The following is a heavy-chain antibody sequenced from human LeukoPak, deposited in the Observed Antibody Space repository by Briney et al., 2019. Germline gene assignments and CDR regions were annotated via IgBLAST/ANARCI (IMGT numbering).Heavy chain of an antibody. D-gene: IGHD1-26*01. Sequence: ASVKVSCKASGYIFTSYYMHWVRQAPGQGLEWMGIINPSGGSTSYAQKFQGRVTMTRDTSTSAVYMELSSLRSEDTAVYYCARLGVVGATGVDYWGQGTLVTVSS. CDR2: INPSGGST. V-gene: IGHV1-46*01. CDR3: ARLGVVGATGVDY. CDR1: GYIFTSYY. J-gene: IGHJ4*02.